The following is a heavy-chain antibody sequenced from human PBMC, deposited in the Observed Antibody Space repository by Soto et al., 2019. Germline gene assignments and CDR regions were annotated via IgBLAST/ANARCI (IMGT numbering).Heavy chain of an antibody. CDR2: IRWNSART. J-gene: IGHJ4*02. D-gene: IGHD3-22*01. V-gene: IGHV3-9*01. Sequence: EVQLVESGGGLVQPGRSLRLSCAASGFTFDDYAMHWVRQVAGEGLEWVSGIRWNSARTGYADSVKGRFTISRDNAKNSLYLQMDSLRVEDTALYHCAKGVTDGDYYDRSGLLSAFDSWGQGTQVTVSS. CDR1: GFTFDDYA. CDR3: AKGVTDGDYYDRSGLLSAFDS.